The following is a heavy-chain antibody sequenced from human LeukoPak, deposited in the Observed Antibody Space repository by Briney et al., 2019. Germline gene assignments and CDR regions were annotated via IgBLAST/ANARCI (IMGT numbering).Heavy chain of an antibody. CDR1: GFTFSDYY. CDR3: AKDRIAVAGTGNWFDP. Sequence: GGSLRLSCAASGFTFSDYYMSWVRQAPGKGLEWVSGISSSGGSIYYADSVKGRFTISRDNSKNTLYLQMNSLRAEDTAVYYCAKDRIAVAGTGNWFDPWGQGTLVTVSS. CDR2: ISSSGGSI. D-gene: IGHD6-19*01. J-gene: IGHJ5*02. V-gene: IGHV3-23*01.